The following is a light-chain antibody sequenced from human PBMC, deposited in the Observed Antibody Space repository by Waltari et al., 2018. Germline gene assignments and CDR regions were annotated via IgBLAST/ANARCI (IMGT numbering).Light chain of an antibody. CDR2: DAS. CDR1: PSVGRY. V-gene: IGKV3-20*01. CDR3: QKYVNLPAT. J-gene: IGKJ1*01. Sequence: EIVLTQSPVTLSLCPVERATLSCRASPSVGRYLAWYQQKPGQAPRLLIYDASTRATGIPDRFSGSGSGTDFSLTISRLESEDFAVYYCQKYVNLPATFGQGTKVEIK.